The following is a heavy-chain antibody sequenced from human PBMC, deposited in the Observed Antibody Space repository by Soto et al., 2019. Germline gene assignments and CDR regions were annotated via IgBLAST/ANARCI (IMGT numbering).Heavy chain of an antibody. CDR2: LTAYDGKR. D-gene: IGHD3-10*01. Sequence: QVQMVQSGAEVKKTGASVKVSCKTSGYTFTTFGINWVRQAPGQGLEWMGCLTAYDGKRNFAQKFQDRLTMTMDISSSTGYLELSGLRSDDTAVYFCARVLTYGDFDYWGRGTQVAVSS. J-gene: IGHJ4*02. CDR3: ARVLTYGDFDY. V-gene: IGHV1-18*01. CDR1: GYTFTTFG.